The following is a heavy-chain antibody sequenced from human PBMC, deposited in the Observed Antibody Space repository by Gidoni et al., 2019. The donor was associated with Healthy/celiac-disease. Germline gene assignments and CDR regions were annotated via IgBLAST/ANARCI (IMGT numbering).Heavy chain of an antibody. V-gene: IGHV3-21*01. CDR3: AGVVFKGDGYNYAAFDI. Sequence: VQLLESGAGLDKPGGSLRLSCSASGITFSSCSMNWVRQAPGKGLEWVSSISSSSSYIYYADSVKCRFTISRDNDKNSLDLQMNSLRAEDTAVYYCAGVVFKGDGYNYAAFDIWGQGTMVTVSS. CDR1: GITFSSCS. CDR2: ISSSSSYI. J-gene: IGHJ3*02. D-gene: IGHD5-12*01.